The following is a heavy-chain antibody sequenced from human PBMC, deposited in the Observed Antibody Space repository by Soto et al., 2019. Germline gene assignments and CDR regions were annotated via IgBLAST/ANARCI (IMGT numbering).Heavy chain of an antibody. CDR2: ISGSGGDT. Sequence: EVQLLESGGGLVQPGGSLRLSCAASGFTFNIYAMSWVRQAPGKGLEWVSAISGSGGDTYYADSVEGRFTISRDNSNNTVYLQMISLRAEDTAVYYCAKCGYVSSGRLLRYFQHWGQGTLVTVSS. V-gene: IGHV3-23*01. D-gene: IGHD3-22*01. J-gene: IGHJ1*01. CDR1: GFTFNIYA. CDR3: AKCGYVSSGRLLRYFQH.